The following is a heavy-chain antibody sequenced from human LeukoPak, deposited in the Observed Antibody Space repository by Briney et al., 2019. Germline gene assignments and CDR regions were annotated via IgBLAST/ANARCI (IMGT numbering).Heavy chain of an antibody. Sequence: SLRLSCAASGFILNDHYMHWVRQAPGKGLEWVAVISYDGSNKYYADSVKGRFTISRDNSKNTLYLQMNSLRAEDTAVYYCAKDHYDILTNFDYWGQGTLVTVSS. D-gene: IGHD3-9*01. J-gene: IGHJ4*02. CDR3: AKDHYDILTNFDY. CDR2: ISYDGSNK. V-gene: IGHV3-30*18. CDR1: GFILNDHY.